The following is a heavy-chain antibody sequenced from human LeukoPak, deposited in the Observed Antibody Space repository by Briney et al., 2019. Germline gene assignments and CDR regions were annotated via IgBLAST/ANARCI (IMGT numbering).Heavy chain of an antibody. CDR2: ISSSGSTI. V-gene: IGHV3-48*03. CDR3: ARAPRSYYMDG. Sequence: GGSLRLSCAASGFTFSSYEMNWVRQAPGKGLEWVSYISSSGSTIYYAESVKGRFTISRDNAKNSLYLQINSVRAEDKAVYYCARAPRSYYMDGWGKGTTVTVSS. J-gene: IGHJ6*03. CDR1: GFTFSSYE.